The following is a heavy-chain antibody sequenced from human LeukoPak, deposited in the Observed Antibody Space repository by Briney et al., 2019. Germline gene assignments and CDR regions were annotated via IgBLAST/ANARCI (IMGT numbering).Heavy chain of an antibody. Sequence: GGSLRLSCAASGFTFSSYTMNWVRQAPGKGLEWVSSISRSSSYIYYADSMKGRFTISRDNANNSLFLQMNSLRAEDTAVYYCARGGVSVGGNFDYWGQGTLVTVSS. CDR3: ARGGVSVGGNFDY. V-gene: IGHV3-21*01. D-gene: IGHD4-23*01. CDR2: ISRSSSYI. CDR1: GFTFSSYT. J-gene: IGHJ4*02.